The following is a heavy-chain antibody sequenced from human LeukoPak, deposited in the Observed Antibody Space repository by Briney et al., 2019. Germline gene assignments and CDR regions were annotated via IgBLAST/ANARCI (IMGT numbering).Heavy chain of an antibody. CDR1: GFTFSDYF. V-gene: IGHV3-66*01. Sequence: GGSLRLSCAASGFTFSDYFMSWIRQAPGKGLEWVSVLYSGGNTYYADSVKGRFSISRDDSKNTLYLQMNSLRADDTAVYYCARGGTATTQPFEYWYQGDRVTVSS. CDR2: LYSGGNT. CDR3: ARGGTATTQPFEY. J-gene: IGHJ4*02. D-gene: IGHD4-17*01.